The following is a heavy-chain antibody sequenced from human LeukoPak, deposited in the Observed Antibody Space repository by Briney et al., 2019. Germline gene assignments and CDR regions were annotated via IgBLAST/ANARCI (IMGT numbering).Heavy chain of an antibody. V-gene: IGHV4-34*01. D-gene: IGHD6-13*01. CDR3: ARGLGRQQLKTSYYYYGMDV. CDR1: GGSFSGYY. CDR2: INHSGST. J-gene: IGHJ6*04. Sequence: SETLSLTCAVYGGSFSGYYWRWIRQPPGKGLEWIGEINHSGSTNYNPSLKSRVTISVDTSKTQFSLKLGSVTAADTAVYYWARGLGRQQLKTSYYYYGMDVWGKGTTVTVSS.